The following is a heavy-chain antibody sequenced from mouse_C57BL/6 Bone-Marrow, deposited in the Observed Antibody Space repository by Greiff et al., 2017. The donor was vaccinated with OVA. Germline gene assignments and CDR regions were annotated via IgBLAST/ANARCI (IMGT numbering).Heavy chain of an antibody. CDR3: ANHGYSFAY. CDR2: IYPRSGNT. D-gene: IGHD2-3*01. Sequence: VKLMESGAELARPGASVKLSCKASGYTFTSYGISWVKQRTGQGLEWIGEIYPRSGNTYYNEKFKGKATLTADKSSSTAYMELSSLTSEDSAVYFCANHGYSFAYWGQGTLVTVSA. CDR1: GYTFTSYG. J-gene: IGHJ3*01. V-gene: IGHV1-81*01.